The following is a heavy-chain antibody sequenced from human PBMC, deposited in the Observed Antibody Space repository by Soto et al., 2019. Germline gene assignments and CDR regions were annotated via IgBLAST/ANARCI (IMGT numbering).Heavy chain of an antibody. J-gene: IGHJ4*02. CDR3: TTDGNYGGKTNC. CDR1: GFTFSNAW. CDR2: IKSKTDGGTT. Sequence: EVQLLESGGGLVKPGGSLRLSCAASGFTFSNAWMSWVRQAPGKGLEWVGRIKSKTDGGTTDDAAPVKGSFTISRDDAKNTLYLQMNSLKTEDTAVYYCTTDGNYGGKTNCLGQGTLVTVSS. D-gene: IGHD4-17*01. V-gene: IGHV3-15*01.